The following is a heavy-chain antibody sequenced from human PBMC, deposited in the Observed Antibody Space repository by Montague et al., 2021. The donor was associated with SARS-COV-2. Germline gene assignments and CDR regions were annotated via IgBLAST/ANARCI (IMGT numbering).Heavy chain of an antibody. CDR2: IYYSGST. CDR3: ARQENSSGWFKPDAFDI. Sequence: SETLSLTCTVSGGSISSSSYYWGWIRQPPGKGLEWIGSIYYSGSTYYNPSLKSRVTISVDTSKNQFSLKLSSVTAADTAVYYCARQENSSGWFKPDAFDIGAQGTMSPSLQ. D-gene: IGHD6-19*01. CDR1: GGSISSSSYY. J-gene: IGHJ3*02. V-gene: IGHV4-39*01.